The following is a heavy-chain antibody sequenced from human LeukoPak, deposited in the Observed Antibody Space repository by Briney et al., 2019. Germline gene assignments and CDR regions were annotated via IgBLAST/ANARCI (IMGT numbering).Heavy chain of an antibody. V-gene: IGHV3-23*01. CDR1: GFTFRSHD. J-gene: IGHJ3*02. CDR3: VREGPRGLAFDI. Sequence: GGSLRLSCAASGFTFRSHDMSWVRQAPGKGLEWVSSISGSGGSTFYADYVKGRFTISRDNSKNTLYLQMNGLRVEDTAIYYCVREGPRGLAFDIWGQGTMVTVSS. D-gene: IGHD3/OR15-3a*01. CDR2: ISGSGGST.